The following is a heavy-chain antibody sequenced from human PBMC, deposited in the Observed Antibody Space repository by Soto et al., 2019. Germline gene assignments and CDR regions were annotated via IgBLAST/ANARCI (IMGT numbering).Heavy chain of an antibody. V-gene: IGHV1-69*08. J-gene: IGHJ6*02. CDR2: IIPIFGIA. D-gene: IGHD2-2*01. CDR1: GGTFSRYS. CDR3: AREDRDRETGLVPAAIDGMDV. Sequence: QVQLVQSGAEVKKPGSSVKVSCKATGGTFSRYSITWERQAPGHGLEWIGRIIPIFGIASYAQKFQGRVTITADEFTSTAYMELNSLRSDVTAVYYCAREDRDRETGLVPAAIDGMDVWGQGTTVTVSS.